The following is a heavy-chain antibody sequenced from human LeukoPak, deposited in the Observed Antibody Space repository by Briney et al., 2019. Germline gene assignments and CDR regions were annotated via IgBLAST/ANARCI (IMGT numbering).Heavy chain of an antibody. D-gene: IGHD6-19*01. CDR1: GFTFSSYW. CDR2: INSDGGST. CDR3: AKDWLSSGWYYFDY. Sequence: GGSLRLSCTASGFTFSSYWMHWVRQAPGKGLVWVSRINSDGGSTSYADSVKGRFTISRDNAKNTLYLQMNSLRAEDTAVYYCAKDWLSSGWYYFDYWGQGTLVTVSS. J-gene: IGHJ4*02. V-gene: IGHV3-74*01.